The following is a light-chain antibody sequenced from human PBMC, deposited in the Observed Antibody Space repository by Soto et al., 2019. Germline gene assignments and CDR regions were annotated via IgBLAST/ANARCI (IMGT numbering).Light chain of an antibody. J-gene: IGKJ1*01. Sequence: EIVMTQSPATLSVSPGERATLSCRAGQSVSRNLAWYQQTRGQAPRLLMFDASIRATGIPARFSGSGSGTDFTLTISSLQSEDSAIYYCQQYNNWPRTFGQGTKVDIK. CDR1: QSVSRN. CDR3: QQYNNWPRT. V-gene: IGKV3-15*01. CDR2: DAS.